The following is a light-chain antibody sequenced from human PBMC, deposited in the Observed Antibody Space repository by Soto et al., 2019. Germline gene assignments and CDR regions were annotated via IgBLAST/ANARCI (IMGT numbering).Light chain of an antibody. CDR3: QQHSHWPPWT. V-gene: IGKV3-11*01. CDR1: QNVRAF. J-gene: IGKJ1*01. CDR2: AAS. Sequence: EVVLTQSPATLSLSPGERATLSCRASQNVRAFLDWYQQKPGQAPRLLIYAASNRATGIPDRFSGSGSGTDFTLTISSLEPEDFAVYYCQQHSHWPPWTFGQGTMVEIQ.